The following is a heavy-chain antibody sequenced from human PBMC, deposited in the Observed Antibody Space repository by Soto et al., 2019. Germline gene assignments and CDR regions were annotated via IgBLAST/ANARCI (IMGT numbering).Heavy chain of an antibody. CDR2: MNPNSGNT. D-gene: IGHD3-3*01. Sequence: QVQLVQSGAEVKKPGASVKVSCKASGYTFTSYDINWVRQATGQGLEWMGWMNPNSGNTGYAQKFQGRVTMTRNTSKSTAYMELSSLRSEVTAVYYCARRTPQYYYDFSSGYYKGYYYGMDVWGQGTTVTASS. J-gene: IGHJ6*02. CDR3: ARRTPQYYYDFSSGYYKGYYYGMDV. V-gene: IGHV1-8*01. CDR1: GYTFTSYD.